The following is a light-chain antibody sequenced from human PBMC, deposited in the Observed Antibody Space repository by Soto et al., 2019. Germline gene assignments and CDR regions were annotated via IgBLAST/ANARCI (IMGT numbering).Light chain of an antibody. CDR2: SNH. Sequence: QSVLTHPPSASGAPGQRVTIACSGSSSNIGSNTVNWYQQLPGTAPKLLIYSNHQRPSGVPDRFSGSKSGTSASLAISGLQSEDEADYYCAAWDDGLNGLWVFGTGTKVTVL. CDR1: SSNIGSNT. CDR3: AAWDDGLNGLWV. V-gene: IGLV1-44*01. J-gene: IGLJ1*01.